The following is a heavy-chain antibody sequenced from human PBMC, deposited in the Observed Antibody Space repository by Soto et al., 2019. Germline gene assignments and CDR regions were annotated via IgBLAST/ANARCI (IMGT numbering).Heavy chain of an antibody. CDR1: VASRTGASMSSYY. CDR3: ARASISGGNSASHYAMDV. J-gene: IGHJ6*02. Sequence: TLSLTCTGSVASRTGASMSSYYWIWIRHPPGKGLEWIGYIYYIGSTDYNPSLRSRVTISVDTSNNQFSLKLNSVTSADTAVYYCARASISGGNSASHYAMDVWGQGTTVSVCS. V-gene: IGHV4-59*01. CDR2: IYYIGST. D-gene: IGHD2-15*01.